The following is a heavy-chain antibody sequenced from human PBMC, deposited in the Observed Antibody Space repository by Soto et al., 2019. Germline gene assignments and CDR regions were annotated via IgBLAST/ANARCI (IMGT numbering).Heavy chain of an antibody. CDR3: AKGGAGAGRRWIDYYYYMDV. D-gene: IGHD6-19*01. CDR1: GFTFSSYG. Sequence: QVQLVESGGGVVQPGRSLRLSCAASGFTFSSYGMHWVRQAPGKGLEWVAVISYDGSNKYYADSVKGRFTISRDNSKNTLYLQMNSLRAEDTAVYYCAKGGAGAGRRWIDYYYYMDVWGKGTTVTVSS. J-gene: IGHJ6*03. V-gene: IGHV3-30*18. CDR2: ISYDGSNK.